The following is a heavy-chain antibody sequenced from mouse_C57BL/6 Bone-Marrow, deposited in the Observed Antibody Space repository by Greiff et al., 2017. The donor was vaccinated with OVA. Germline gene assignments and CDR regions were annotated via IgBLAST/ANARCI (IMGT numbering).Heavy chain of an antibody. CDR2: IYPRSGNT. J-gene: IGHJ4*01. CDR3: ARSGLYAMDY. Sequence: VKLMESGAELARPGASVKLSCKASGYTFTSYGISWVKQRTGQGLEWIGVIYPRSGNTYYNEKFKGKATLTADKSSSTAYMELRSLTSEDSAVYFCARSGLYAMDYWGQGTSVTVSS. CDR1: GYTFTSYG. V-gene: IGHV1-81*01. D-gene: IGHD2-2*01.